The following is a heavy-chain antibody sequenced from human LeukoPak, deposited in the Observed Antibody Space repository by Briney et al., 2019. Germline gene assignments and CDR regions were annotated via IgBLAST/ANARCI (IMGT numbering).Heavy chain of an antibody. CDR1: GFTFSSYS. Sequence: KAGGSLRLSCAASGFTFSSYSMNWDRQAPGKGLEWVSSISSSSSYIYYADSVKGRFTISRDNAKNSLYLQMNSLRAEDTAVYYCARDAQQLVQSWFDPWGQGTLVTVSS. CDR2: ISSSSSYI. CDR3: ARDAQQLVQSWFDP. J-gene: IGHJ5*02. D-gene: IGHD6-13*01. V-gene: IGHV3-21*01.